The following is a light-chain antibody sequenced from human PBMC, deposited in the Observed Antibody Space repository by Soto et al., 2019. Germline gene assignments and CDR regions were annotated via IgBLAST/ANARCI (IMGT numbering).Light chain of an antibody. Sequence: EIVMTQSPATLSVSPGERATLSCRASQSVSSNLAWYQQKPGQAPRLLIYGASTRATGIPARFSGSGSGTEFTFTISRLQSEDFAVYCCQQYNNWPSFGQGTRLENK. CDR3: QQYNNWPS. J-gene: IGKJ5*01. V-gene: IGKV3-15*01. CDR2: GAS. CDR1: QSVSSN.